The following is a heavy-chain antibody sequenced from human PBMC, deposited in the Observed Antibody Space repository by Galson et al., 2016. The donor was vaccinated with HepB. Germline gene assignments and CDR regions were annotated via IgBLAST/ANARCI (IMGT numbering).Heavy chain of an antibody. CDR2: ISNDGAKK. CDR3: ARYRRESSRYYTDV. D-gene: IGHD3-10*01. V-gene: IGHV3-30-3*01. Sequence: SLRLSCADSGFTFSSYAMHWVRQAPAKGLEWVAVISNDGAKKYYTDSVKGRFTISRDNSKNTLYLQMNSLRAEDTAVYYCARYRRESSRYYTDVWGRGTTVTVS. J-gene: IGHJ6*03. CDR1: GFTFSSYA.